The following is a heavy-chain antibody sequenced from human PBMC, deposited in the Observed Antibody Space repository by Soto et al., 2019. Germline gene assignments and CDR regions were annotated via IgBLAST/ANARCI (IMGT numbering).Heavy chain of an antibody. CDR2: ISAYNGNT. D-gene: IGHD6-13*01. CDR3: ARDLKMSSSWYESLNAFDI. Sequence: ASVKVSCTASGYTFTSYGISWVRQAPGQGLEWMGWISAYNGNTNYAQKLQGRVTMTTDTSTSTAYMELRSLRSDDTAVYYCARDLKMSSSWYESLNAFDIWGQGTMVTVSS. J-gene: IGHJ3*02. V-gene: IGHV1-18*01. CDR1: GYTFTSYG.